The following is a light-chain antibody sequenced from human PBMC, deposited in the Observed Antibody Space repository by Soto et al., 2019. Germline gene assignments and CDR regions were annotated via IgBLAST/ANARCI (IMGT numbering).Light chain of an antibody. CDR2: EVS. Sequence: QSVLPQPASVSGSPGQSTTISCTVTSSDVGSYNLVSWYQQHPGKAPKLMIYEVSKRPSGVSNRFSGSKSGNTASLTISGLQAEDEADYYCCSYAGSSTSLYVFGTGTKVTVL. J-gene: IGLJ1*01. CDR1: SSDVGSYNL. CDR3: CSYAGSSTSLYV. V-gene: IGLV2-23*02.